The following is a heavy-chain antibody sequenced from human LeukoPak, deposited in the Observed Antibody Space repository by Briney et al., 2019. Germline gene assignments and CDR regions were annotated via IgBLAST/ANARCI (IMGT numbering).Heavy chain of an antibody. CDR1: GFTFSSYS. CDR3: AKHLSGVTGYTYGRGIDY. V-gene: IGHV3-48*01. Sequence: GGSLRLSCAASGFTFSSYSMNWVRQAPGKGLEWVSYISSSSSTIYYADSVKGRFTISRDNAKNSLYLQMNSLRAEDTAVYYCAKHLSGVTGYTYGRGIDYWGQGTLVTVSS. J-gene: IGHJ4*02. D-gene: IGHD5-18*01. CDR2: ISSSSSTI.